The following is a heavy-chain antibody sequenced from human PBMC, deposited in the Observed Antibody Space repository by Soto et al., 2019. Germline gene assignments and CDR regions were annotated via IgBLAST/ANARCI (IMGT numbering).Heavy chain of an antibody. CDR1: GFTFSSYG. CDR3: AKHTGTTGTYYFDY. V-gene: IGHV3-30*18. J-gene: IGHJ4*02. Sequence: QAGGSLRLSCAASGFTFSSYGMHWVRQAPGKGLEWVAVISYDGSNKYYADSVKGRFTISRDNSKNTLYLQMNSLRAEDTAVYYCAKHTGTTGTYYFDYWGQGTLVTVSS. CDR2: ISYDGSNK. D-gene: IGHD1-1*01.